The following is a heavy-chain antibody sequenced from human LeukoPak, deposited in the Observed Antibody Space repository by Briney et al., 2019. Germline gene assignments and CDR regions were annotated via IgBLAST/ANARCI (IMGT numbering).Heavy chain of an antibody. CDR1: GYTFTSYC. V-gene: IGHV1-46*03. Sequence: GASVKVSCKASGYTFTSYCMHWVRQAPGQGLEWMGIINPSGGSTSYAQKFQGRVTMTRDTSTSTVYMELSSLRSEDTAVYYCASFRPKSYDFWSGYSNDAFDIWGQGTMVTVSS. J-gene: IGHJ3*02. D-gene: IGHD3-3*01. CDR2: INPSGGST. CDR3: ASFRPKSYDFWSGYSNDAFDI.